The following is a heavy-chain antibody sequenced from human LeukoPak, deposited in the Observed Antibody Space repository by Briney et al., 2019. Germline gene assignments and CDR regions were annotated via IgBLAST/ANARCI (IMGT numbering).Heavy chain of an antibody. CDR2: IYYSGST. J-gene: IGHJ4*02. CDR3: ARVSVVGAIDY. Sequence: SETLSLTCTVSGGSICSYYWSWIRQPPGKGLEWIGYIYYSGSTNYNPSLKSRVTISVDTSKNQFSLKLSSVTAADTAVYYCARVSVVGAIDYWGQGTLVTVSS. D-gene: IGHD1-26*01. V-gene: IGHV4-59*01. CDR1: GGSICSYY.